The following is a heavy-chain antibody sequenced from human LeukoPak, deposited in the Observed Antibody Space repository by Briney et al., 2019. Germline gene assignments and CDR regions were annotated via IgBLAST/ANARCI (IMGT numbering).Heavy chain of an antibody. CDR2: ISSSGSTI. CDR1: GFTFSSYE. D-gene: IGHD5-18*01. CDR3: ARDRSYGPSDY. J-gene: IGHJ4*02. V-gene: IGHV3-48*03. Sequence: GGSLRLSCAASGFTFSSYEMNWVRQAPGKGLEWVSYISSSGSTIYYADSVKGRFTISRDNAKNSLYLQMNSLRAEDTAVYYCARDRSYGPSDYWGQGTLVTVSS.